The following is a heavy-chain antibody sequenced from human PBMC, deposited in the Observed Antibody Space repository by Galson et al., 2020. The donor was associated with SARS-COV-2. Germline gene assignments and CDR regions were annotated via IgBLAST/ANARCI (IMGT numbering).Heavy chain of an antibody. CDR3: WRDPSASWYNWFDP. CDR1: GIKFRSCE. Sequence: AASGIKFRSCEMNGVSKATGKGMEWVAYNSGRGTTAYYEESGKGRCTVYRDNAENSMYLTMNSRRVEDMALYYCWRDPSASWYNWFDPWGQGTLVTVSS. V-gene: IGHV3-48*03. J-gene: IGHJ5*02. CDR2: NSGRGTTA. D-gene: IGHD2-2*01.